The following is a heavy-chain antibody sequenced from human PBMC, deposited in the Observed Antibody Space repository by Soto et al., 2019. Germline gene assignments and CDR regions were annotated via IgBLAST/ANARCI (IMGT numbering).Heavy chain of an antibody. V-gene: IGHV4-30-2*01. CDR3: ARDLKEYCSDGKCNWFDP. CDR2: IYYSGST. CDR1: GGSISSGDYS. Sequence: PSETLSLTCAVSGGSISSGDYSWNWIRQPPGKGLEWIGYIYYSGSTYYNPSLQSRVTISFDASKNEFSLQVHSATAADAAVYYCARDLKEYCSDGKCNWFDPRGQGTLVTVSS. D-gene: IGHD2-15*01. J-gene: IGHJ5*02.